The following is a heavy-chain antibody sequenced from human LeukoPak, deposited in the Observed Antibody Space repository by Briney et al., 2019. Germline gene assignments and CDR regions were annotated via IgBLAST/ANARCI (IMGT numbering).Heavy chain of an antibody. D-gene: IGHD3-22*01. J-gene: IGHJ6*02. V-gene: IGHV4-59*08. CDR3: ASTGYYDSSGYYDARYYYYYGMDV. CDR2: IYYSGST. Sequence: PSETLSLTCTVSGGSISSYYWSWIRQPPGKGLEWIGYIYYSGSTNYNPSPKSRVTISVDTSKNQFSLKLSSVTAADTAVYYCASTGYYDSSGYYDARYYYYYGMDVWGQGTTVTVSS. CDR1: GGSISSYY.